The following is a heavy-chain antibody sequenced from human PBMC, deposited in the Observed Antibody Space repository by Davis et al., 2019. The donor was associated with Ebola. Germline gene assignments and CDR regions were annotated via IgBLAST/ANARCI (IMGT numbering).Heavy chain of an antibody. CDR1: GFTFSSYG. V-gene: IGHV3-30*18. D-gene: IGHD2-8*01. CDR3: AKVLIVLMVYAPLDY. J-gene: IGHJ4*02. Sequence: GESLKFSCAASGFTFSSYGMHWVRQAPGKRLEWVAVISYDGSNKYYADSVKGRFTISRDNSKNTLYLQMNSLRAEDTAVYYCAKVLIVLMVYAPLDYWGQGTLVTVSS. CDR2: ISYDGSNK.